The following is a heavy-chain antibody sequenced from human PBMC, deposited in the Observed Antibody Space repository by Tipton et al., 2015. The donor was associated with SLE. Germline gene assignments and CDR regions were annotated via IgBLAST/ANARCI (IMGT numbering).Heavy chain of an antibody. CDR3: ARLGGGHSVDS. J-gene: IGHJ4*02. CDR1: GEALGGSY. V-gene: IGHV4-59*08. D-gene: IGHD2-15*01. CDR2: ISYSGST. Sequence: GEALGGSYWSWIRQSPGKGLEWIGYISYSGSTNYNPSLRSRVTISIDTSKNQLSLELSSVTAGDTAVYYCARLGGGHSVDSWGQGTLVTVSS.